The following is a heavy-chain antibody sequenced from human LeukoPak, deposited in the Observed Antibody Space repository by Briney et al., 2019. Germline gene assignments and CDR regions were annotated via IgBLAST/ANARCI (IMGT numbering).Heavy chain of an antibody. Sequence: SVKVSCKASGGTFSSYAISWVRQAPGQGLEWMGGIIPIFGTANYAQKFLGRVTITTDESTSTAYMELSSLRSEDTAVYYCARGAVAVPLAFDYWGQGTLVTVSS. V-gene: IGHV1-69*05. CDR3: ARGAVAVPLAFDY. D-gene: IGHD6-19*01. CDR1: GGTFSSYA. J-gene: IGHJ4*02. CDR2: IIPIFGTA.